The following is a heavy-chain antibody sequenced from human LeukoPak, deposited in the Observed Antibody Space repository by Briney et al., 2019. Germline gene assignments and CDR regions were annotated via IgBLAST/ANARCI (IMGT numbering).Heavy chain of an antibody. V-gene: IGHV1-69*05. J-gene: IGHJ4*02. Sequence: SVKVSCKASGGTFSSYAISWVRQAPGQGLEWMGGIIPIFGTANYAQKFQGRVTITTDESTSTAYMELSSLRSEDTAVYYCARTTKGGYCSSTSCYLDYWGQGTLVTVSS. D-gene: IGHD2-2*01. CDR1: GGTFSSYA. CDR2: IIPIFGTA. CDR3: ARTTKGGYCSSTSCYLDY.